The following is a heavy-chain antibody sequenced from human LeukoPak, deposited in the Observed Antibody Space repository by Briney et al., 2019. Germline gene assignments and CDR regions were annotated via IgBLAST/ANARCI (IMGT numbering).Heavy chain of an antibody. CDR2: IYPSGST. CDR3: AREDGTQWRTNFAY. Sequence: SGTRKDTSAVSGGAISSINWWTWVRQPPGKGLKWIGEIYPSGSTNYNPSLKIRVTISEDKSKNQFSLKLSSVPAAATAVYYCAREDGTQWRTNFAYWGGG. CDR1: GGAISSINW. D-gene: IGHD6-19*01. J-gene: IGHJ4*02. V-gene: IGHV4-4*02.